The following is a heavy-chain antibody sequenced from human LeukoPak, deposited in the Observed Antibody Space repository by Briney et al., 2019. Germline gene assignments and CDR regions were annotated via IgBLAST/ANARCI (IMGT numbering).Heavy chain of an antibody. Sequence: GGSLRLSCAASGFTFDDYGMSWVRQAPGKGLEWVSGINWNGSGAGYADSVRGRFTISRDNSKNTLYLQMNSLRAEDTAVYYCAKDVYGIPGDYWGQGTLVTVSS. D-gene: IGHD2-8*01. V-gene: IGHV3-20*04. J-gene: IGHJ4*02. CDR2: INWNGSGA. CDR3: AKDVYGIPGDY. CDR1: GFTFDDYG.